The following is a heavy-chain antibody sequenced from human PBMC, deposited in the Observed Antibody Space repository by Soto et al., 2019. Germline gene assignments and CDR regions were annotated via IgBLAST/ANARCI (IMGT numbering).Heavy chain of an antibody. CDR1: GFTFSSYA. CDR3: ARTSTYCSSNSCYSY. D-gene: IGHD2-2*01. CDR2: ISGSGSTI. Sequence: EVQLVESGVGLVQPGGSLRLACAASGFTFSSYAMNWVRQAPGKGLDWVSHISGSGSTIYYADSVKGRFTISRDNAKNSLYLQMNSLRAEDTAVYYCARTSTYCSSNSCYSYWGQGTLVTVSS. V-gene: IGHV3-48*01. J-gene: IGHJ4*02.